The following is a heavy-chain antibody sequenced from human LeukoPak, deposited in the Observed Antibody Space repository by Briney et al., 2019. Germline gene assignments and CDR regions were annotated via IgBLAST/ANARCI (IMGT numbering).Heavy chain of an antibody. CDR3: AKGGSGWLSTDY. Sequence: GGSLRLSCAASGFTFSSYWMSWVRQAPGKGLEWVANIKKDGSEKYYVDSVKGRFTISRDNSKNTLYLQMNSLRAEDTAVYYCAKGGSGWLSTDYWGQGTLATVSS. CDR1: GFTFSSYW. D-gene: IGHD6-19*01. V-gene: IGHV3-7*01. CDR2: IKKDGSEK. J-gene: IGHJ4*02.